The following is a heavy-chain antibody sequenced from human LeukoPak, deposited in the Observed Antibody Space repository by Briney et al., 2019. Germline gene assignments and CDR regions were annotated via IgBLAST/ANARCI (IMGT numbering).Heavy chain of an antibody. Sequence: SETLSLTCAVYGGSFSGYYWSWIHQPPGKGLEWIGEINHSGSTNYNPSLKSRVTISVDTSKNQFSLKLSSVTAADTAVYYCARVSIQLWFFDYWGQGTPVTVSS. CDR1: GGSFSGYY. J-gene: IGHJ4*02. V-gene: IGHV4-34*01. CDR2: INHSGST. D-gene: IGHD5-18*01. CDR3: ARVSIQLWFFDY.